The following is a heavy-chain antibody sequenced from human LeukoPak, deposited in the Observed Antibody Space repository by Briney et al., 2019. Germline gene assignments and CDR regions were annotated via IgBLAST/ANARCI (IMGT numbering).Heavy chain of an antibody. CDR2: INPNSGST. J-gene: IGHJ4*02. D-gene: IGHD3-9*01. Sequence: ASVRVSCKASGYTFTGYYMHWVRQAPGQGLEWMGWINPNSGSTNYAQKFQGRVTMTRDTSISTAYMELSRLRSDDTAVYYCARFDDILTGYYFDYWGQGTLVTVSS. CDR1: GYTFTGYY. CDR3: ARFDDILTGYYFDY. V-gene: IGHV1-2*02.